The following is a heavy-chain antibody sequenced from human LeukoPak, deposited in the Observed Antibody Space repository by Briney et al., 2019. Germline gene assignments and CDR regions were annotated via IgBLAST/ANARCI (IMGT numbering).Heavy chain of an antibody. Sequence: QSGGSLRLSCAASGFTFSSYAMHWVRQAPGKGLEWVAVISYDGSNKYYADSVKGRFTISRDNSKNTVYLQMNSLRAEDTAVYYCAKYLAPFVVVTAIAKRNYYFGIDVWGQGTTVTVSS. CDR3: AKYLAPFVVVTAIAKRNYYFGIDV. CDR2: ISYDGSNK. V-gene: IGHV3-30-3*02. J-gene: IGHJ6*02. D-gene: IGHD2-21*02. CDR1: GFTFSSYA.